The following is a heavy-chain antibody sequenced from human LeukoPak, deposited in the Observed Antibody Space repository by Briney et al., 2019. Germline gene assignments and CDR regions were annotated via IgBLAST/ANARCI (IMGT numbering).Heavy chain of an antibody. CDR2: IYYSGST. V-gene: IGHV4-59*01. CDR3: ARHKVLRYFDWLLPTAGYYGMDV. Sequence: KPSETLSLTCTVSGGSISSYYWSWLRQPPGKGLEWIGYIYYSGSTNYNPSLKSRVTISVDTSKNQFSLKLSSVTAADTAVYYCARHKVLRYFDWLLPTAGYYGMDVWGKGTTVTVSS. D-gene: IGHD3-9*01. J-gene: IGHJ6*04. CDR1: GGSISSYY.